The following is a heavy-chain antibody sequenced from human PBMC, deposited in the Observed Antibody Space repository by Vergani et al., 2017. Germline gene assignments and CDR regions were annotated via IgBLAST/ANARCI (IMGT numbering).Heavy chain of an antibody. CDR3: ASETLLYCSGGSCSI. D-gene: IGHD2-15*01. CDR1: GFTVSSNY. J-gene: IGHJ3*02. V-gene: IGHV3-66*02. CDR2: IYSGGST. Sequence: VQLVESGGGLVKPGGSLRLSCAASGFTVSSNYMSWVRQAPGKGLEWVSVIYSGGSTYYADSVKGRFTISRDNSKNTLYLQMNSLRAEDTAVYYCASETLLYCSGGSCSIWGQG.